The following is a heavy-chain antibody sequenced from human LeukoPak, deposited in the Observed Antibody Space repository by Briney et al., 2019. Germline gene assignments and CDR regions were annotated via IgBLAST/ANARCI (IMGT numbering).Heavy chain of an antibody. CDR2: IYASGTT. Sequence: SETLSLTYTLSGGSISGYYWSCIRQPSGRGLEWIGYIYASGTTSYNPSLKRRVTISVDTSKNQISLRLSSVTAADTAVYYCARPFDSGWYGAFNIWGQGTMVTVSS. J-gene: IGHJ3*02. V-gene: IGHV4-4*09. D-gene: IGHD6-19*01. CDR3: ARPFDSGWYGAFNI. CDR1: GGSISGYY.